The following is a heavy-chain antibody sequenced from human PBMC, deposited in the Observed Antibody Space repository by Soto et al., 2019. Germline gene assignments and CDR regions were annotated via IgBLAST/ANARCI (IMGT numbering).Heavy chain of an antibody. CDR2: ISGSGGST. CDR1: GFTFSSYA. Sequence: EVQLLESGGGLVQPGGSLRLSCAASGFTFSSYAMSWVRQAPGKGLEWVSAISGSGGSTYYADSVKGRFTISRDNSKNTLYLQMNSLRAEDTAVYYCAKDLRNGYGDYRRRSIHDAFDIWGQGTMVTVSS. D-gene: IGHD4-17*01. V-gene: IGHV3-23*01. J-gene: IGHJ3*02. CDR3: AKDLRNGYGDYRRRSIHDAFDI.